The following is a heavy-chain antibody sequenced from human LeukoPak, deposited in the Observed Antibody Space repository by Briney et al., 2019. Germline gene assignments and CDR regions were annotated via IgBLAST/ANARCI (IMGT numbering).Heavy chain of an antibody. CDR2: IYYSGST. V-gene: IGHV4-59*08. D-gene: IGHD6-13*01. CDR3: ARHEGYSSSWYEHLFDP. Sequence: SETLSLTCTVSGGSISSYYWSWIRQPPGKGLEWIGYIYYSGSTNYNPSLKSRVTISVDTPKNQFSLKLSSVTAADTAAYYCARHEGYSSSWYEHLFDPWGQGTLVTVSS. J-gene: IGHJ5*02. CDR1: GGSISSYY.